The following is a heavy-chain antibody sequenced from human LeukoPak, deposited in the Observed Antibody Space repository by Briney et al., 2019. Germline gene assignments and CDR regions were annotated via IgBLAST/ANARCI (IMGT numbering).Heavy chain of an antibody. J-gene: IGHJ4*02. CDR1: GGSIRSYY. CDR3: VRLDYSNFFDY. Sequence: SETLSLTCTVSGGSIRSYYWSWIRQPPGKGLEWIAYIYYSGSTNYNPSLKSRVTISVDTSKNQFSLKLSSVTAADTAVYYCVRLDYSNFFDYWGQGNLVTVSS. D-gene: IGHD4-11*01. V-gene: IGHV4-59*12. CDR2: IYYSGST.